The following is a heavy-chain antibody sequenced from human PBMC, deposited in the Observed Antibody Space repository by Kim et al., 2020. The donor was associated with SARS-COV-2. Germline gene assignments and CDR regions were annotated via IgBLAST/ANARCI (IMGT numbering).Heavy chain of an antibody. CDR3: AKGQFGRYYGDYSRTPFDY. D-gene: IGHD4-17*01. CDR2: ISYDGSNK. V-gene: IGHV3-30*18. J-gene: IGHJ4*02. Sequence: GGSLRLSCAASGFTFSSYGMHWVRQAPGKGLEWVAVISYDGSNKYYADSVKGRFTISRDNSKNTLYLQMNSLRAEDTAVYYCAKGQFGRYYGDYSRTPFDYWGQGTLVTVSS. CDR1: GFTFSSYG.